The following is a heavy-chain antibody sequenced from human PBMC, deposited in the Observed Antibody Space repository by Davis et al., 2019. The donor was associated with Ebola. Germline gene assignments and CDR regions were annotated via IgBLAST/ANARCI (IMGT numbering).Heavy chain of an antibody. V-gene: IGHV3-30*18. CDR1: GFTFSSYG. D-gene: IGHD3-10*01. J-gene: IGHJ3*02. CDR2: ISYDGSNK. CDR3: AKLFPLLLWFGSEGNAFDI. Sequence: PGGSLRLSCAASGFTFSSYGMHWVRQAPGKGLEWVAVISYDGSNKYYADSVKGRFTISRDNSKNTLYLQMNSLRAEDTAVYYCAKLFPLLLWFGSEGNAFDIWGQGTMVTVSS.